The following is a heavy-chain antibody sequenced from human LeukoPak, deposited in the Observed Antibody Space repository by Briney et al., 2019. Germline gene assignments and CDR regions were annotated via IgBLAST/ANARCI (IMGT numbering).Heavy chain of an antibody. D-gene: IGHD3-16*02. V-gene: IGHV1-69*05. CDR3: AYYQTFRGVIDDY. CDR2: IIPIFGTA. Sequence: ASVKVSFKASGYTFTGYYMHWVRQAPGQGLEWMGRIIPIFGTANYAQKFQGRVTITTDESTSTAYMELSSLRSEDTAVYYCAYYQTFRGVIDDYWGQGTLVTVSS. CDR1: GYTFTGYY. J-gene: IGHJ4*02.